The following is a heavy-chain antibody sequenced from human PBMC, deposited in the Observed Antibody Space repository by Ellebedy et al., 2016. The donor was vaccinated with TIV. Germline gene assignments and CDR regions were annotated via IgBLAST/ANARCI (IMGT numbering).Heavy chain of an antibody. CDR3: VKWAYHDSTSKWYYDL. D-gene: IGHD3-22*01. CDR2: INWNSYDV. J-gene: IGHJ2*01. CDR1: GFTFDDYA. V-gene: IGHV3-9*01. Sequence: GGSLRLSCVASGFTFDDYAMHWVRQVPGKGLEWVAGINWNSYDVAYADSLKGRLTISRDNAKNSLHLQINSLTAEDTAFYYCVKWAYHDSTSKWYYDLWGPGTLVTVS.